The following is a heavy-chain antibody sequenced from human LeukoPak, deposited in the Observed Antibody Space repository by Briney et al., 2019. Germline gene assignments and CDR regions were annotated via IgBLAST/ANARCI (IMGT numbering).Heavy chain of an antibody. CDR1: GFTFSSYA. CDR3: ARAQLRYFDWLDLGY. D-gene: IGHD3-9*01. CDR2: ISYDGSNK. J-gene: IGHJ4*02. Sequence: GGSLRLSCAASGFTFSSYAMSWVRQAPGRGLEWVAVISYDGSNKYYADSVKGRFTISRDNSKNTLYLQMNSLRAEDTAVYYCARAQLRYFDWLDLGYWGQGTLVTVSS. V-gene: IGHV3-30-3*01.